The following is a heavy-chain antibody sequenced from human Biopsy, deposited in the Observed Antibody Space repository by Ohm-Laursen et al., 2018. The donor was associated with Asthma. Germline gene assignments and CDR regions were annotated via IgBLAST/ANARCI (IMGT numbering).Heavy chain of an antibody. Sequence: SLRLSCTASGFSFSDYYMTWMRQAPGKGLEWVSSISSSGSPTYPAESVKGRFTISRDNAQKSLFLQMGSLRAEDTAIYYCARVFESSEWGPFYHFGLDVWGQGTTVAVSS. D-gene: IGHD6-25*01. V-gene: IGHV3-11*01. J-gene: IGHJ6*02. CDR3: ARVFESSEWGPFYHFGLDV. CDR2: ISSSGSPT. CDR1: GFSFSDYY.